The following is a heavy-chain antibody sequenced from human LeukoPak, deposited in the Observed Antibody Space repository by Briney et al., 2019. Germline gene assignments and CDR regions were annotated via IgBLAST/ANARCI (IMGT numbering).Heavy chain of an antibody. D-gene: IGHD4-23*01. CDR3: ARAAPNYGGNSWFDY. J-gene: IGHJ4*02. V-gene: IGHV3-74*01. Sequence: PGGSLRLSCAASGFTFSTYCMHWVRQAPGKGPMWVSRICPDGTVTNYADSVKARFIISRDNARNTVYLQMNSLRAEDTAVYYCARAAPNYGGNSWFDYWGQGTLVTVSS. CDR1: GFTFSTYC. CDR2: ICPDGTVT.